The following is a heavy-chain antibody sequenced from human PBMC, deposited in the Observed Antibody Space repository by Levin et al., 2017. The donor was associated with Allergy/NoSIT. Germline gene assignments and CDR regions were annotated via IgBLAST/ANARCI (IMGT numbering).Heavy chain of an antibody. J-gene: IGHJ4*02. V-gene: IGHV3-23*01. CDR1: GFTFSRYA. Sequence: GGSLRLSCAASGFTFSRYAMSWVRRTPNKGLEWVSGIGVSSDNTYYADSVKGRFTISRDNSKNTLYLQMNSLGADDTAVYYCARDPGNGWAFDYWGQGTLVTVSS. CDR3: ARDPGNGWAFDY. D-gene: IGHD6-19*01. CDR2: IGVSSDNT.